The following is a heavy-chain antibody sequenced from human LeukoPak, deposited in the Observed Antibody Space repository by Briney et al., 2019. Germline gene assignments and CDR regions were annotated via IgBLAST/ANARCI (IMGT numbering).Heavy chain of an antibody. J-gene: IGHJ4*02. Sequence: ASVKVSCKASGGTFSSYAISWVRQASGQGFEWMGGITPIFDTANFAQKFQGRVSITADESTSTAFMELSSLRSEDTAVYYCAREWGLESSGYYYAYWGQGTLVTVSS. CDR1: GGTFSSYA. D-gene: IGHD3-22*01. CDR3: AREWGLESSGYYYAY. CDR2: ITPIFDTA. V-gene: IGHV1-69*01.